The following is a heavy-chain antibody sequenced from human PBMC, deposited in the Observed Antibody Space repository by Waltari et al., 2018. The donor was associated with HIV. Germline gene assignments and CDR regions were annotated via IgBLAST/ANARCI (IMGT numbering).Heavy chain of an antibody. D-gene: IGHD3-3*01. Sequence: EVQLVESGGGLVQPGESLRLSCAAAVFHFSADMMSWVRQAPGKGLELLANIKQDGSEKYYADSVKGRFTVSRDNNKKSLYLQMSSLRAEDTAVYYCARDLKDYDFWSPVDVWGQGTTVTVSS. V-gene: IGHV3-7*01. CDR1: VFHFSADM. CDR3: ARDLKDYDFWSPVDV. CDR2: IKQDGSEK. J-gene: IGHJ6*02.